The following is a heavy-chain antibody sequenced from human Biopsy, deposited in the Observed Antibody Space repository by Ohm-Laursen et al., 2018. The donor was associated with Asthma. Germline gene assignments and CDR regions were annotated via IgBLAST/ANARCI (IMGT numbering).Heavy chain of an antibody. CDR3: VRGSSSWHHGPFHYYYGLDV. D-gene: IGHD6-13*01. CDR1: GGYMRSGNYY. V-gene: IGHV4-39*01. J-gene: IGHJ6*02. Sequence: SETLSLTCGLSSGSGGYMRSGNYYWGWIRQPPGKGLEWIGSIYYSGTTYYNPSLESRVTVSADTSKYQFSLKLTSVTAADTAVYYCVRGSSSWHHGPFHYYYGLDVWGQGTTATVSS. CDR2: IYYSGTT.